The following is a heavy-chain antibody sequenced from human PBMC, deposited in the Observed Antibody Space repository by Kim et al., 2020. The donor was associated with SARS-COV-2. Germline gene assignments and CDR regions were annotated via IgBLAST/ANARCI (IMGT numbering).Heavy chain of an antibody. J-gene: IGHJ6*02. CDR3: ARDGYSYGSYYYYYYGMDV. V-gene: IGHV4-30-2*04. Sequence: RVTISVDTSKNQFSLKLSSVTAADTAVYYCARDGYSYGSYYYYYYGMDVWGQGTTVTVSS. D-gene: IGHD5-18*01.